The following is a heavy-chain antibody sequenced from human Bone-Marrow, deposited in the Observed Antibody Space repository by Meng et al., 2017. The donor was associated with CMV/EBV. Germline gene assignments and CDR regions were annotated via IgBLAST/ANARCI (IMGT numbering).Heavy chain of an antibody. V-gene: IGHV3-30-3*01. CDR2: ISYDGSNK. Sequence: SGFTFSSYAMRWVRQAPGKGLEWVAVISYDGSNKYYADSVKGRFTISRDNSKNTLHLQMNSLRAEDTAVFYCARDIWETAMDAFDYRGQGTLVTVSS. J-gene: IGHJ4*02. D-gene: IGHD5-18*01. CDR3: ARDIWETAMDAFDY. CDR1: GFTFSSYA.